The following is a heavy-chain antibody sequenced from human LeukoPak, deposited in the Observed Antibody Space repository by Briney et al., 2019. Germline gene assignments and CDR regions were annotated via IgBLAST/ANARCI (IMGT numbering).Heavy chain of an antibody. Sequence: GGSLRLSCAASGFTFSSYPMHWVRQAPGKGLEYVSAISSNGGSTYYANSVKGRFTISRDNSKNTLYLQMGSLRAEDMAVYYCAREAIAVAGRPFDYWGQGTLVTVSS. J-gene: IGHJ4*02. V-gene: IGHV3-64*01. D-gene: IGHD6-19*01. CDR3: AREAIAVAGRPFDY. CDR1: GFTFSSYP. CDR2: ISSNGGST.